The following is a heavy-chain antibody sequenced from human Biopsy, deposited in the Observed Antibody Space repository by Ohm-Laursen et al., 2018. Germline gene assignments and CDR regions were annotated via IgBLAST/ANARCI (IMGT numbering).Heavy chain of an antibody. CDR2: ITASGGTT. D-gene: IGHD2-21*02. V-gene: IGHV3-23*01. CDR3: AEGDWIYYFDY. Sequence: LSLTCAASGISFSRSAMNWVRQAPGKGLEWVSGITASGGTTYYADSVKGRFTISRDNSNNTLYLQMNSLRDDDTAVYYCAEGDWIYYFDYWGQGALVTVSS. CDR1: GISFSRSA. J-gene: IGHJ4*02.